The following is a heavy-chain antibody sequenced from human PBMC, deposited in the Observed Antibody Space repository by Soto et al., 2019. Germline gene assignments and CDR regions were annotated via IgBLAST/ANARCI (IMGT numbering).Heavy chain of an antibody. D-gene: IGHD3-10*01. CDR1: GFTFSSFG. V-gene: IGHV3-23*01. Sequence: EVQLLESGGGLVQPGGSLRLACAASGFTFSSFGMSWVRQAPGKGLEWVSAISGGGGATYYASSVKGRFTISRDNSKNTLDLQMNRVKVEDTAVYYCEEGSERYYGSEVAFDIWGQGTMVTVSS. CDR3: EEGSERYYGSEVAFDI. CDR2: ISGGGGAT. J-gene: IGHJ3*02.